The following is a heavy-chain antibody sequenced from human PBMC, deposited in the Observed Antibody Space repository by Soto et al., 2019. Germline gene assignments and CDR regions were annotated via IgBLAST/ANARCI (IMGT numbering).Heavy chain of an antibody. V-gene: IGHV3-30*18. CDR3: EKDGAPQYCGRSRCNPAEAY. D-gene: IGHD2-15*01. J-gene: IGHJ4*02. CDR2: ISYDGSHK. CDR1: GFTLSNYG. Sequence: QVQLVESGGGVVQPGRSLRLSCAGSGFTLSNYGLHWVRQAPGKGLEWVAVISYDGSHKYYADSVKGRFTISRDNSNNMLYLQMDSMRAEDTAVYYCEKDGAPQYCGRSRCNPAEAYWGQGTLVTVSS.